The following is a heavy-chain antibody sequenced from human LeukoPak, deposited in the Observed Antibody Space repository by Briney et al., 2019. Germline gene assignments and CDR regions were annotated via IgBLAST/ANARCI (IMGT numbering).Heavy chain of an antibody. J-gene: IGHJ3*02. CDR2: ISSSSSYI. Sequence: GGSLRLSCAASGFTFSSYSMYWVRQAPGKGLEWVSSISSSSSYIYYADSVKGRFTISRDNAKNSLYLQMNSLRAEDTAVYYCARGPVDAFDIWGQGTMVTVSS. V-gene: IGHV3-21*01. CDR3: ARGPVDAFDI. CDR1: GFTFSSYS.